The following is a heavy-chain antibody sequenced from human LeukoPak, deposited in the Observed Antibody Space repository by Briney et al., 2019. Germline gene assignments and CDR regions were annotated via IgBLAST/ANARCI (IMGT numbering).Heavy chain of an antibody. D-gene: IGHD2-15*01. CDR3: ARGTLEHCSGASCYPLDS. CDR2: INSDGSST. Sequence: PGGSLRLSCAASGFTFSSYWMHWVRQAPGKGLVWVSRINSDGSSTSYADSVKGRFTISRDNAKNTLYLQMNSLRAEDTAVYYCARGTLEHCSGASCYPLDSWGQGTLVTVSS. V-gene: IGHV3-74*01. CDR1: GFTFSSYW. J-gene: IGHJ5*01.